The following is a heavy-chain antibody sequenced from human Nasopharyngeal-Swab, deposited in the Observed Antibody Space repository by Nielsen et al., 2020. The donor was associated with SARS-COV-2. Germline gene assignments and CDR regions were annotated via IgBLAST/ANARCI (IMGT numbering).Heavy chain of an antibody. D-gene: IGHD6-13*01. CDR2: ISYDGSNK. Sequence: GESLKISCAASGFTFSSYGMHWVRQAPGKGLEWVAVISYDGSNKYYADSVKGRFTIPRDNSKNTLYLQMNSLRAEDTAVYYCAKDGGAAAGTRWFDPWGQGTLVTVSS. CDR3: AKDGGAAAGTRWFDP. CDR1: GFTFSSYG. J-gene: IGHJ5*02. V-gene: IGHV3-30*18.